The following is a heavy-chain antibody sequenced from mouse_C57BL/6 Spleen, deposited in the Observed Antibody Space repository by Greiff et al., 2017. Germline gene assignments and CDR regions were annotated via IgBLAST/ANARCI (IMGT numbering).Heavy chain of an antibody. CDR1: GYTFTSYW. CDR2: IDPSDSYT. V-gene: IGHV1-50*01. CDR3: ARGDGYRVYAMDY. D-gene: IGHD2-3*01. J-gene: IGHJ4*01. Sequence: QVQLQQPGAELVKPGASVKLSCKASGYTFTSYWMQWVKQRPGQGLVWIGEIDPSDSYTNYNQKFKGKATLTVDTSSSTAYMQLRSLTSEDSAVYYCARGDGYRVYAMDYWGQGTSVTVSS.